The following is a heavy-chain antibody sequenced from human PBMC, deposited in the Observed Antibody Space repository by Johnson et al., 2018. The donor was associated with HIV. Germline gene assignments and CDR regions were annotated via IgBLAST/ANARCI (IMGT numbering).Heavy chain of an antibody. V-gene: IGHV3-11*04. D-gene: IGHD6-6*01. Sequence: QVQLVESGGGVVQPGGSLRLSCAPSGFIFSDYYMSWIRQAPGKGLEWVSYISNSGSTRYYADSVTGRFTISRDNAANSLYLQMNSLRAEDTAVYYCARGSIAAHDAFDIWGQGTMVTVSS. CDR3: ARGSIAAHDAFDI. CDR2: ISNSGSTR. J-gene: IGHJ3*02. CDR1: GFIFSDYY.